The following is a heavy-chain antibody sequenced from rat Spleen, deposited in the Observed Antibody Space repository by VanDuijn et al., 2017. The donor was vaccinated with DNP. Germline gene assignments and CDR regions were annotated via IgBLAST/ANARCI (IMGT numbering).Heavy chain of an antibody. V-gene: IGHV5-25*01. CDR1: GFTFSDYN. Sequence: EVQLVASGGGLVQPGRSMKLSCAASGFTFSDYNMAWVRQAPKKGLEWVAAITSSGGSTYYPDSVKGRFTISRDNAKNSLYLQMDSLRSEDTATYYCTSPVPSGHYVMDAWGQGTSVTVSS. CDR2: ITSSGGST. D-gene: IGHD4-3*01. J-gene: IGHJ4*01. CDR3: TSPVPSGHYVMDA.